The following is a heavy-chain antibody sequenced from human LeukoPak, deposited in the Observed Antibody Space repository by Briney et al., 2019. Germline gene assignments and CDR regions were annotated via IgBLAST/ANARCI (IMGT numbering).Heavy chain of an antibody. Sequence: GGSLRLSCAASGFTFSSYGMHWVRQAPGKGLEWVAFIRYDGSNKYYADSVKGRFTISRDNSKNTLYLQMNRLRAEDTAVYYCAEDLRYYYDSSGYYYGRPLDYWGQGTLVTVSS. J-gene: IGHJ4*02. D-gene: IGHD3-22*01. CDR3: AEDLRYYYDSSGYYYGRPLDY. V-gene: IGHV3-30*02. CDR1: GFTFSSYG. CDR2: IRYDGSNK.